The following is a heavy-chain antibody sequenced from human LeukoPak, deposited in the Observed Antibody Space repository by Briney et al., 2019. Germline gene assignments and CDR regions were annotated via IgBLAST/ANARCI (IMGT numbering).Heavy chain of an antibody. CDR1: GYTFTSYG. J-gene: IGHJ4*02. Sequence: GASVKVSCKASGYTFTSYGISWVRQAPGQGLEWMGWISAYNGNTNYAQKLQGRVTMTTDTSTSTAYMELRSLRSDDTAVYYCARDHRFLYSSGPPRFDYWGQGTLVTVSS. V-gene: IGHV1-18*01. D-gene: IGHD6-19*01. CDR3: ARDHRFLYSSGPPRFDY. CDR2: ISAYNGNT.